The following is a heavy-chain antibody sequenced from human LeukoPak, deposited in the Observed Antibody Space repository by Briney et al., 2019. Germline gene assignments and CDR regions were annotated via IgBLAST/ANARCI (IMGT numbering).Heavy chain of an antibody. CDR3: ARGLINYYDSSGYYLDY. V-gene: IGHV4-38-2*02. CDR2: IYHSGST. D-gene: IGHD3-22*01. CDR1: GYSISSGYY. J-gene: IGHJ4*02. Sequence: SETLSLTCTVSGYSISSGYYWGWIRQPPGKGLEWIGSIYHSGSTYYNPSLKSRVTISIDTSKNQFSLELSSVTATDTAVYYCARGLINYYDSSGYYLDYWGQGTLVTVSS.